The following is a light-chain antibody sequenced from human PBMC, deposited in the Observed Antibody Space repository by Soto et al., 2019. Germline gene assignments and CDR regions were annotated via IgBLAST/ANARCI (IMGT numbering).Light chain of an antibody. CDR1: QGISSH. CDR3: LQYFSYPLT. CDR2: TAS. V-gene: IGKV1-8*01. Sequence: AIRMTQSPSSFSASTGDRVTITCRASQGISSHLAWYQVKPGKAPRLLIYTASYMESGVPSRFSGSGSGTDVTLTISSLQSEDLPVYLCLQYFSYPLTFGGGTKVEIK. J-gene: IGKJ4*01.